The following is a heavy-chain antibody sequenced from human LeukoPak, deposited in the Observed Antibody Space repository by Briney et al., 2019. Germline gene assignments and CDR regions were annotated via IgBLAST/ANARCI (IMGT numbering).Heavy chain of an antibody. J-gene: IGHJ3*02. V-gene: IGHV1-69*05. CDR2: IIPIFGTA. Sequence: GASVKVPCKASGGTLSSYAISWVRQAPGQGLEWMGGIIPIFGTANYAQKFQGRVTITTDESTSTAYMELSSLRSEDTAVYYCARVPGYYYDSSGYYHLGAFDIWGQGTMVTVSS. CDR3: ARVPGYYYDSSGYYHLGAFDI. D-gene: IGHD3-22*01. CDR1: GGTLSSYA.